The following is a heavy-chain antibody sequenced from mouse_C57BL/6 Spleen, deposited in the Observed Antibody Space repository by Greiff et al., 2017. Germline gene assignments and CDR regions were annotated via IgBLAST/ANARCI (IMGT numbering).Heavy chain of an antibody. CDR3: ARVLYSNSLTYYAMDY. D-gene: IGHD2-5*01. J-gene: IGHJ4*01. V-gene: IGHV3-3*01. CDR1: GFSINSDCY. Sequence: EVQLQESGPSLVRPSQTLSLTCTVTGFSINSDCYWIWIRQFPGNKLEYIGYTFYSGITYYNPSLESRTYITRDTSKNQFSLKLSSVTTEDTATYYCARVLYSNSLTYYAMDYWGQGTSVTVSS. CDR2: TFYSGIT.